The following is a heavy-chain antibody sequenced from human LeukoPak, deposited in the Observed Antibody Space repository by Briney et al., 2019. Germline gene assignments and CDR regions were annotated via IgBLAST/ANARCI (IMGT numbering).Heavy chain of an antibody. CDR2: ISSSSSTI. CDR1: GFTFSSYS. V-gene: IGHV3-48*01. J-gene: IGHJ6*03. D-gene: IGHD6-19*01. Sequence: GGSLRLSCAASGFTFSSYSMNWVRQAPGKGLEWVSYISSSSSTIYYADSVKARFTISRDNAKTSLYLQMNSLRAEDTAVYYCARVFFRSGWPERYMDVWGKGTTVTVSS. CDR3: ARVFFRSGWPERYMDV.